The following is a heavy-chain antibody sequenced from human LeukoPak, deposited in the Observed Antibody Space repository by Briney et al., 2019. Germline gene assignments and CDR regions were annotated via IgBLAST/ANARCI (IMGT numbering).Heavy chain of an antibody. CDR1: GFTFSSYA. Sequence: GGSLRLSCAAYGFTFSSYAMSWVRQAPGKGLEWVSAISGSGGSTYYADSVKGRFTISRDNSKNTLYLQMNSLRAEDTAVYYCAKTATMVRGVQNFDYWGQGALVTVSS. J-gene: IGHJ4*02. V-gene: IGHV3-23*01. CDR3: AKTATMVRGVQNFDY. CDR2: ISGSGGST. D-gene: IGHD3-10*01.